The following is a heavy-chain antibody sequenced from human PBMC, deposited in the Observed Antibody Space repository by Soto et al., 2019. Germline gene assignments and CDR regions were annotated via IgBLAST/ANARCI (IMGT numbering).Heavy chain of an antibody. CDR3: ARNGYYGSGSYYQPDYYYGMDV. CDR1: GGSISSSSYY. V-gene: IGHV4-39*07. D-gene: IGHD3-10*01. Sequence: PSETLSLTCTVSGGSISSSSYYWGWIRQPPGKGLEWIGCIYYSGSTNYNPSLKSRVTMSVDTSKNQFSLKLSSVTAADTAVYYCARNGYYGSGSYYQPDYYYGMDVWGQGTTVTVSS. J-gene: IGHJ6*02. CDR2: IYYSGST.